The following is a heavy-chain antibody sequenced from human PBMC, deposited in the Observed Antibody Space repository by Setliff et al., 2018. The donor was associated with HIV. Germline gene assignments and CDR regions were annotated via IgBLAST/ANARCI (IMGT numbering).Heavy chain of an antibody. CDR1: GGSISSSSYY. CDR3: ARHLLRNWFDP. J-gene: IGHJ5*02. V-gene: IGHV4-39*01. Sequence: PSETLSLTCTVSGGSISSSSYYWGWIRQPPGKGLEWIGSIYYSGSTYYNPSLKSRVTISVDTSKNQFSLKLSSVTAADTAVYYCARHLLRNWFDPWGQGTLVTVSS. D-gene: IGHD5-12*01. CDR2: IYYSGST.